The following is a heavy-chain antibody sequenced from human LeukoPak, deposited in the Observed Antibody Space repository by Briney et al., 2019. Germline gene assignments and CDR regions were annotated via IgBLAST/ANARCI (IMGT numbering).Heavy chain of an antibody. CDR3: ASDIVVVPAAIESEGTFDY. CDR1: GFTFSSYG. D-gene: IGHD2-2*01. Sequence: GGSLRLSCAASGFTFSSYGMHWVRQAPSKGLEWVAFIRYDGSNKYYADSVKGRFTISRDNSKNTLYLQMNSLRAEDTAVYYCASDIVVVPAAIESEGTFDYWGQGTLVTVSS. J-gene: IGHJ4*02. V-gene: IGHV3-30*02. CDR2: IRYDGSNK.